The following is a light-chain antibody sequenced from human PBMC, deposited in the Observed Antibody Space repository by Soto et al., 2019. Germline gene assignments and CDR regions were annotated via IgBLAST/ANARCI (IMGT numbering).Light chain of an antibody. J-gene: IGKJ4*01. V-gene: IGKV3-11*01. CDR2: GAS. CDR1: QSVSSN. Sequence: EIVLTQSPATLSFSPGERATLSCRASQSVSSNLAWYQQKPGQAPRLLIYGASNRATGIPARFSGSGSGTDFALTTSSLEPKDFAVYYCQQRRNGPLTFGGWTKVEIK. CDR3: QQRRNGPLT.